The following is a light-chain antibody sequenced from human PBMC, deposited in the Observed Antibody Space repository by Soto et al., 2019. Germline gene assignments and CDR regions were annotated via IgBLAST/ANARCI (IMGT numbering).Light chain of an antibody. Sequence: QAVLTQPPSVSAAPGQTVTISCSGSTSKIGNNPVSWYQQVPGTAPKLLIYDNNKRPSGIPDRFSGSKSGTSATLAITGLQTGDEADYYCATWDSSLSVLFGGGTQLTVL. CDR2: DNN. J-gene: IGLJ2*01. CDR3: ATWDSSLSVL. V-gene: IGLV1-51*01. CDR1: TSKIGNNP.